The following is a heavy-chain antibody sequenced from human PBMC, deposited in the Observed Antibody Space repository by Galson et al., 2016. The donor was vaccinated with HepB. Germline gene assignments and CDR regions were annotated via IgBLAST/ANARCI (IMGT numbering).Heavy chain of an antibody. CDR3: AKISVQYSYHYWGFDY. Sequence: SLRLSCAASGFTFSDYYMTWIRQAPGKGLEWVSYITHSGHNIYSADSAKGRFTISRDNSKTTLYLQTNSLRVEDTAVYYCAKISVQYSYHYWGFDYWGQGTLVTVSS. CDR1: GFTFSDYY. J-gene: IGHJ4*02. V-gene: IGHV3-11*01. D-gene: IGHD5-18*01. CDR2: ITHSGHNI.